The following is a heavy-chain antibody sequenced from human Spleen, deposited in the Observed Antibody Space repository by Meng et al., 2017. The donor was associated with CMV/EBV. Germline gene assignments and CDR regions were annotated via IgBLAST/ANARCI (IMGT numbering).Heavy chain of an antibody. D-gene: IGHD2-2*01. CDR1: GFSFTGYS. CDR3: ARVLIPAAHYYYGMDV. CDR2: IISSSSYM. J-gene: IGHJ6*02. V-gene: IGHV3-21*01. Sequence: GGSLRLSCAASGFSFTGYSMNWVRQAPGEGLEWVSSIISSSSYMYYADSVKGRFTISRDNARNSLYLQMNSLRVEDTAVYYCARVLIPAAHYYYGMDVWGQGTTVTVSS.